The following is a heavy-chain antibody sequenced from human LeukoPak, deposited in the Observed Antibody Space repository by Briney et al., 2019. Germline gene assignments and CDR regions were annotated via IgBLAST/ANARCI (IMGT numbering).Heavy chain of an antibody. J-gene: IGHJ4*02. CDR1: GYTFTSYG. D-gene: IGHD2-21*02. Sequence: ASVKVSCKASGYTFTSYGISWVRQAPGQGLEGMGWISAYNGNTNYAQKLQGRVTITTDTSTSTAYMELRSLRSDDTAVYYCARDLGLLAYCGGDCYSPLDYWGQGTLVTVSS. V-gene: IGHV1-18*01. CDR2: ISAYNGNT. CDR3: ARDLGLLAYCGGDCYSPLDY.